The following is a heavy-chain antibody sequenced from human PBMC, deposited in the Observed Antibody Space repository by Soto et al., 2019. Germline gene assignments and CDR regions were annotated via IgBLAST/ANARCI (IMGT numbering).Heavy chain of an antibody. J-gene: IGHJ4*02. CDR3: ARGPRIAAPLSLDY. V-gene: IGHV4-30-4*01. D-gene: IGHD6-6*01. Sequence: SETLSLTCTVSGGSISSGDYYWSWIRQPPGKGLEWIGYIYYSGSTYYNPSLKSRVTISVDTSKNQFSLKLSSVTAADTAVYYCARGPRIAAPLSLDYWGQGTLVTVSS. CDR1: GGSISSGDYY. CDR2: IYYSGST.